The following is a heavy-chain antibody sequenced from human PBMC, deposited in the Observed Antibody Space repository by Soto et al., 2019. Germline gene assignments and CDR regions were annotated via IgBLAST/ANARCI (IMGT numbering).Heavy chain of an antibody. Sequence: EVQLVESGGGLVQPGGSLRLTCAVSGFTFSTYEMNWVRQAPGKGLEGVSYARYYGISKYYADSVKGRFTISRDVAKSAFYAQMLSLRAAYTATCYCVRERGISYVDYWGQGTLGSVSS. CDR2: ARYYGISK. CDR1: GFTFSTYE. D-gene: IGHD3-16*01. V-gene: IGHV3-48*03. CDR3: VRERGISYVDY. J-gene: IGHJ4*02.